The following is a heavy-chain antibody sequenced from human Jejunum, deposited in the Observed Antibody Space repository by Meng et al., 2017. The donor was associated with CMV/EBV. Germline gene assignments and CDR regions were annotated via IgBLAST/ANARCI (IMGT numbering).Heavy chain of an antibody. D-gene: IGHD1-26*01. V-gene: IGHV3-23*01. CDR3: AKSPGWELPFDY. CDR1: GFTFRPYP. Sequence: ASGFTFRPYPMAWVRQAPGKGLEWVSGITDSGGSTNYADSVKGRFTISRDNSKNTLYLQINSLRAEDTAVYYCAKSPGWELPFDYWGQGTLVTVSS. J-gene: IGHJ4*02. CDR2: ITDSGGST.